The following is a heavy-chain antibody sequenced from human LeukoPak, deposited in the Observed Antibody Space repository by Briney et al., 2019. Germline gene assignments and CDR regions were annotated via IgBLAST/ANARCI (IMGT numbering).Heavy chain of an antibody. CDR2: IYYSGST. J-gene: IGHJ4*02. D-gene: IGHD2/OR15-2a*01. Sequence: SETLSLTCIVSGGSISSSRDYWAWIRQPPGKGLEWIANIYYSGSTYYSPSLKSRVIISVDTSKNQFSLKLSSVTAADTAVYYCARHPFPKYYFDYWGQGTLVTVSS. V-gene: IGHV4-39*01. CDR3: ARHPFPKYYFDY. CDR1: GGSISSSRDY.